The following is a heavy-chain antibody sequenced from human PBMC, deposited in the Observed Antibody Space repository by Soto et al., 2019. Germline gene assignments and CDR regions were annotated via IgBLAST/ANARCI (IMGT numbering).Heavy chain of an antibody. D-gene: IGHD2-15*01. J-gene: IGHJ5*02. CDR3: VCRSGP. CDR2: IYYSGST. V-gene: IGHV4-59*08. CDR1: GGSISSYY. Sequence: PSETLSLTCTVSGGSISSYYWSWIRQPPGKGLEWIGYIYYSGSTYYNPSLKSRVTISVDTSKNQFSLKLSSVTAADTAVYYCVCRSGPWGQGTLVTVSS.